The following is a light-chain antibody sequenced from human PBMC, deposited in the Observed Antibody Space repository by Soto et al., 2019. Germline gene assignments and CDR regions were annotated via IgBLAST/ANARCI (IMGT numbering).Light chain of an antibody. V-gene: IGLV1-40*01. CDR2: DNT. J-gene: IGLJ3*02. CDR1: SSNIGAGYD. CDR3: QSYDSSLTAGV. Sequence: QSVLTQPPSVSGAPGQRVTISCTGSSSNIGAGYDVHWYQHLPGTTPKLLIYDNTNRPSGVPDRFSGSKSGTSASLAITGLQVEDEADYYCQSYDSSLTAGVFGGGTKLTVL.